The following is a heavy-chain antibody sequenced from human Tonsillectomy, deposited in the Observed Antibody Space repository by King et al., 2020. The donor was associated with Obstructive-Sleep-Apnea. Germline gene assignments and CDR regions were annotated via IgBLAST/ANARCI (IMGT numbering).Heavy chain of an antibody. CDR3: ALTERITMVRGVIGADAFDI. CDR1: GYSFTSYW. J-gene: IGHJ3*02. CDR2: IYPGDSGT. Sequence: QLVQSGAEVKKPGESLKISCKGSGYSFTSYWIGWVRQMPGKGLEWMGIIYPGDSGTRYSPSFQGQGTIPADKSISTAYLQWSSLKASETAMYYCALTERITMVRGVIGADAFDIWGQGTMVTVSS. V-gene: IGHV5-51*01. D-gene: IGHD3-10*01.